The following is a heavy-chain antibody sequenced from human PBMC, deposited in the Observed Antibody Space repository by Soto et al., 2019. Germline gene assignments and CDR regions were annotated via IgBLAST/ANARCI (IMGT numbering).Heavy chain of an antibody. V-gene: IGHV1-46*01. CDR2: INLSGGST. Sequence: QVQLVPSGAEVKKPGASVKVSCKASGYTFTSYYMHWVLQAPGQGLEWMGIINLSGGSTSYAQKFQGRVNMTRATSTSTVYMELSSLRSEDTAMYYCARSITVNHWYFELWGRGTLVTVSS. CDR1: GYTFTSYY. CDR3: ARSITVNHWYFEL. D-gene: IGHD4-17*01. J-gene: IGHJ2*01.